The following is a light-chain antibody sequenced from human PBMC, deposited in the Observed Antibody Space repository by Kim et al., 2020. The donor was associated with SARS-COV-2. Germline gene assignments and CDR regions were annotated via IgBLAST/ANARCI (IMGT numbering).Light chain of an antibody. J-gene: IGLJ2*01. CDR3: SSYSDATSAFHVV. Sequence: GLSNRFSGSKSGNTASLTISGLQAEDEADYYCSSYSDATSAFHVVFGGGTQLTVL. V-gene: IGLV2-14*01.